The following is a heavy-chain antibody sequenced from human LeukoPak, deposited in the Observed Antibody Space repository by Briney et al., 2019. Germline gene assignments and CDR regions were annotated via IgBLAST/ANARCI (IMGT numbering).Heavy chain of an antibody. CDR2: IKHDGSEK. J-gene: IGHJ4*02. CDR1: GLTFSDSW. Sequence: GGSLRLSCAASGLTFSDSWMSWVRQTPGKGLEWVANIKHDGSEKYYVDSVKGRFTISRDNAKNSLYLQMNSLKSEDTAVYYCSRGGRRDGGYYAGFFDYWGQGTLVTVSS. CDR3: SRGGRRDGGYYAGFFDY. V-gene: IGHV3-7*05. D-gene: IGHD3-22*01.